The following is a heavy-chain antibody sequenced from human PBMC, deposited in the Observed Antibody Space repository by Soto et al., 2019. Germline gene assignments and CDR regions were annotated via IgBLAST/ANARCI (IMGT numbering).Heavy chain of an antibody. CDR2: TYHSGST. J-gene: IGHJ3*02. CDR1: GGSISSSNW. Sequence: QVQLQESGPGLVKPSGTLSLTCAVSGGSISSSNWWRWVRQPPGKGLVRIGDTYHSGSTNYNPSLKSRVTISVDKSKNQFSLKLSSVTAADTAVYYCARFCVQWLEGAFDIWGQGTMVTVS. D-gene: IGHD6-19*01. V-gene: IGHV4-4*02. CDR3: ARFCVQWLEGAFDI.